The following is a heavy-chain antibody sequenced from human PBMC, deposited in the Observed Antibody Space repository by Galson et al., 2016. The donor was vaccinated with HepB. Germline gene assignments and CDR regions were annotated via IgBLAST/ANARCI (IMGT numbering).Heavy chain of an antibody. J-gene: IGHJ4*02. V-gene: IGHV3-30*18. CDR2: ISYDGSNK. Sequence: SLRLSCAASGFTFSSYGMHWVRQAPGKGLEWVAFISYDGSNKKYADSVKGRFTISRDNSKKTLYLQMNSLRAEDTAVYYCAKAGRIYCSSASCHDHFHYWGQGTLVTVSS. CDR3: AKAGRIYCSSASCHDHFHY. CDR1: GFTFSSYG. D-gene: IGHD2-2*01.